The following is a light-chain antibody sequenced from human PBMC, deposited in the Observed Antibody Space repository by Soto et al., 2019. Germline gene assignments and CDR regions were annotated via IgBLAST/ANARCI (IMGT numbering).Light chain of an antibody. CDR1: QSISSW. Sequence: DIQMTQSPSTLSASVGDTVTITCRASQSISSWLAWYQQKPGKAPKLLIYGASSFESGVPSRFSGSGSGTEFTLTISSLRPDDFATYYCQQYNNWPPWTFGQGTKVDIK. CDR2: GAS. CDR3: QQYNNWPPWT. V-gene: IGKV1-5*01. J-gene: IGKJ1*01.